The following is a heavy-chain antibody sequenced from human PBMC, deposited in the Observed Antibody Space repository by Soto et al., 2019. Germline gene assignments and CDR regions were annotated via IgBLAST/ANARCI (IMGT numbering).Heavy chain of an antibody. D-gene: IGHD3-22*01. CDR3: ARAYYYDSSGYYCFDY. Sequence: ASVKVSCKASGYTFTGYYMHWVRQAPGQGLEWMGWINPNSGGTNYAQKFQGWVTMTRDTSISTAYMELSRLRSDDTAVYYCARAYYYDSSGYYCFDYWGQGTLVTVSS. CDR2: INPNSGGT. V-gene: IGHV1-2*04. J-gene: IGHJ4*02. CDR1: GYTFTGYY.